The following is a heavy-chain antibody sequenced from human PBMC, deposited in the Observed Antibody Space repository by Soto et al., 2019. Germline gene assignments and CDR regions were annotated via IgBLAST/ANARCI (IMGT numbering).Heavy chain of an antibody. J-gene: IGHJ5*02. D-gene: IGHD2-15*01. CDR1: GFTFSSYW. CDR3: ARSHVVFDP. CDR2: IKQDGSEK. Sequence: PGGSLRLSCAAPGFTFSSYWMSWVRQAPGKGLEWVANIKQDGSEKYYVDSVKGRFTISRDNAKNSLYLQMNSLRAEDTAVYYCARSHVVFDPWGQGTLVTVSS. V-gene: IGHV3-7*03.